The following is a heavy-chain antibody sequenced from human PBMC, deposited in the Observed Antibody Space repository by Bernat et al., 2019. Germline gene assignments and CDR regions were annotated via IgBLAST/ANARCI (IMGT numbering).Heavy chain of an antibody. CDR1: GGSISSSSYY. V-gene: IGHV4-39*01. CDR2: IYYSGST. CDR3: ARTKYGSGSYRP. Sequence: QLQLQESGPGLVKPSETLSLTCTVSGGSISSSSYYWGWIRQPPGKGLEWNGSIYYSGSTYYNPSLKSRVTISVDTSMNQFSLKLGSVTAADTAVYYCARTKYGSGSYRPWGQGTTVTVSS. D-gene: IGHD3-10*01. J-gene: IGHJ6*02.